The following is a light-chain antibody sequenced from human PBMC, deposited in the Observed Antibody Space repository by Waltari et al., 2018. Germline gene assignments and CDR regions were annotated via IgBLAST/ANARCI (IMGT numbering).Light chain of an antibody. CDR2: ENN. Sequence: QSVLTQPPSVSAAPGQRVTISCSGGSSNIGNNDVSWYQQFPGTAPKPLITENNNRPFGIPDRFSGSKSGTSATLGITGLQTGDEADYYCATWDSRLSVVVFGGGTKVTVL. J-gene: IGLJ3*02. CDR3: ATWDSRLSVVV. V-gene: IGLV1-51*01. CDR1: SSNIGNND.